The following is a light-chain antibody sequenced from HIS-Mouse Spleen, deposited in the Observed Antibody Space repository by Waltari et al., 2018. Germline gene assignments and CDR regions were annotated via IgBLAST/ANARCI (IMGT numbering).Light chain of an antibody. CDR1: QSVSSSY. V-gene: IGKV3-20*01. Sequence: EIVLTQSPGTLSLSPWERATRSCRASQSVSSSYLAGYQQKPGQAPRLLIYGASSRATGIPDRFSGSGSGTDFTLTISRLEPEDFAVYYCQQYGSSPPYTFGQGTKLEIK. CDR3: QQYGSSPPYT. CDR2: GAS. J-gene: IGKJ2*01.